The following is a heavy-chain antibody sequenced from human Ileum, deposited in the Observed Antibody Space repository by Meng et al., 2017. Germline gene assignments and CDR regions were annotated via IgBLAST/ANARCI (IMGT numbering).Heavy chain of an antibody. J-gene: IGHJ4*02. CDR3: TTWYGEY. V-gene: IGHV6-1*01. CDR2: TYYRSEWQN. D-gene: IGHD3-10*01. CDR1: GDSVSSNRAL. Sequence: QVQLQQSSPGLVQPSQTLSLTCAISGDSVSSNRALWHWVRQSPSRGLEWLGQTYYRSEWQNHYGVSVKSRITITADTSRNQFSLNLNSVTPEDTAVYYCTTWYGEYWGQGTLVTVSS.